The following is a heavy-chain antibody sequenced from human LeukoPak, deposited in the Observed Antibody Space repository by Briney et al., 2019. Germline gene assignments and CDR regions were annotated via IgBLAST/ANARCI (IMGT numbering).Heavy chain of an antibody. Sequence: ASVKVSCKASGYSFTAYGITWMRQAPGQGLEWMGWISAYNGNTHYAERLQDRVTMTTDTSTSTAYMELRSLRSDDTAIYYCARDTALTPLVGGPEYWGQGTLVIVSS. CDR3: ARDTALTPLVGGPEY. CDR2: ISAYNGNT. V-gene: IGHV1-18*01. D-gene: IGHD2-15*01. CDR1: GYSFTAYG. J-gene: IGHJ4*02.